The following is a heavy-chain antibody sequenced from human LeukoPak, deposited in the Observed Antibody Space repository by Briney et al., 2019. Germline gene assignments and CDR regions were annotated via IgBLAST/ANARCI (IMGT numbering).Heavy chain of an antibody. V-gene: IGHV3-49*04. Sequence: GGSLRLSCTASGFTFGDYAISWVRQAPGKGLEWVGFIRSKDYGGTTDYAAPVKGRFIISRDDSKSIAYLQMNSLKTEDTAVYYCTRDRWGGDYISRGMDVWGKGTTVTISS. D-gene: IGHD4-17*01. J-gene: IGHJ6*04. CDR1: GFTFGDYA. CDR2: IRSKDYGGTT. CDR3: TRDRWGGDYISRGMDV.